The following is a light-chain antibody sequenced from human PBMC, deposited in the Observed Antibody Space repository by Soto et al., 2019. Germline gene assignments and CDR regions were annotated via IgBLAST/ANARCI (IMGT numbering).Light chain of an antibody. CDR3: CSYVGATTYV. CDR1: SNTIGGYNV. V-gene: IGLV2-23*01. J-gene: IGLJ1*01. CDR2: EGI. Sequence: QSALTQPASVSGSPGQSITISCTGTSNTIGGYNVVSWYQQHPGTAPKVIIYEGIKRPSGVSNRFSGSISGSTASLTISGLQAEDEPDYYCCSYVGATTYVFGTGTKLTVL.